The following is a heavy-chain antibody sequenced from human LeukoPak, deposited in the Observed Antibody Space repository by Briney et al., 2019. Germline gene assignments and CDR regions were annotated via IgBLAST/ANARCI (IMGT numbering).Heavy chain of an antibody. V-gene: IGHV4-39*01. CDR1: GGSISSSSYY. J-gene: IGHJ5*02. CDR3: ATQVPETRGYSYGLNWFDP. CDR2: IYYSGST. Sequence: SSETLSLTCTVSGGSISSSSYYWGWIRQPPGKGLEWIGSIYYSGSTYYNPSLKSRVTISVDTSKNQFSLKLSSVTAADTAVYYCATQVPETRGYSYGLNWFDPWGQGTLVTVSS. D-gene: IGHD5-18*01.